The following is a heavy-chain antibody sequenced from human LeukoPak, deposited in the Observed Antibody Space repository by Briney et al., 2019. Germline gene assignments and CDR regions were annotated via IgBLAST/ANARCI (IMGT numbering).Heavy chain of an antibody. CDR2: ISGSGGST. Sequence: GGSLRLSCAASGFTFSSYGMSWVRQAPGKGLEWVSAISGSGGSTYYADSVKGRFTTSRDNSKNTLYLQMNSLRAEDTAVYYCAKVGDWKDRFDYWGQGTLVTVSS. J-gene: IGHJ4*02. CDR3: AKVGDWKDRFDY. V-gene: IGHV3-23*01. D-gene: IGHD1-1*01. CDR1: GFTFSSYG.